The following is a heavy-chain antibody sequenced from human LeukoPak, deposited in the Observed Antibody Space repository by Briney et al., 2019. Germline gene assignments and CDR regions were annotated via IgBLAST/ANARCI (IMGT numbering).Heavy chain of an antibody. J-gene: IGHJ3*02. CDR2: NSSSSSYI. Sequence: GGSLRLSCAASGFTFSSYSMNWVRQAPGKGLEWVSSNSSSSSYIYYADSVEGRFTISRDNAKNSLYLQVNSLRDEDTAVYYCARGLPYNDAFDIWGQGTMVTVSS. D-gene: IGHD4-11*01. CDR3: ARGLPYNDAFDI. V-gene: IGHV3-21*01. CDR1: GFTFSSYS.